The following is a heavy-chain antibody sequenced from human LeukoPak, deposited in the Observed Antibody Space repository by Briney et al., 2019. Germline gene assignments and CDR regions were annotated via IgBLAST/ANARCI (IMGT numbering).Heavy chain of an antibody. CDR2: IPTSGSGI. J-gene: IGHJ4*02. D-gene: IGHD6-6*01. Sequence: GGSLRLSCAASGFTFSDYEMNWVRQAPGKGLEWGSYIPTSGSGIYYADSVKGRFTVSRDNAKNTLYLQMNSLRAEDTAVYYCAKDLAIAARPTFDYWGQGTLVTVSS. V-gene: IGHV3-48*03. CDR3: AKDLAIAARPTFDY. CDR1: GFTFSDYE.